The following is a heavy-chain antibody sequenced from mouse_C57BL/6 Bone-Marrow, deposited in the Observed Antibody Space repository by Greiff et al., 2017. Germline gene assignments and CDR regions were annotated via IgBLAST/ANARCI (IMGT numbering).Heavy chain of an antibody. J-gene: IGHJ4*01. V-gene: IGHV1-81*01. CDR1: GYTFTSYG. CDR3: AREGDYDYYACYYYAMDY. D-gene: IGHD2-4*01. Sequence: VKLQQSGAELARPGASVKLSCKASGYTFTSYGISWVKQRTGQGLEWIGEIYPRSGNTYYNEKFKGKATLTADKSSSTAYMELRRLTSEDSSVYFCAREGDYDYYACYYYAMDYWGQGTSVTVSS. CDR2: IYPRSGNT.